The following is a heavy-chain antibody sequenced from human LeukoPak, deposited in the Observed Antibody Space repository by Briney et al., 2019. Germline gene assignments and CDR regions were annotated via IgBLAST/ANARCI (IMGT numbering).Heavy chain of an antibody. J-gene: IGHJ4*02. CDR1: GFTFSSYW. CDR2: IKQDGSEK. Sequence: GGPLRLSCAASGFTFSSYWMSWVRQAPGKGLEWVANIKQDGSEKYHVDSVKGRFTISRDNAKNSLYLQMNSLRAEDTAVYYCARDSLWFGELNNYWGQGTLVTVS. D-gene: IGHD3-10*01. V-gene: IGHV3-7*01. CDR3: ARDSLWFGELNNY.